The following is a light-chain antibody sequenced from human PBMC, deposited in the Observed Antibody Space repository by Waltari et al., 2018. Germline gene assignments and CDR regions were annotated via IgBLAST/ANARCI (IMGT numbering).Light chain of an antibody. V-gene: IGKV3-15*01. Sequence: EVVMTQSPATLSVSPGERATLPCRSSQSIYDNLAWYQQNPGQSPRLLIYGASTRATGIPSRFSGSGSGTDFTLTISSLQSEDSAVYFCQQYNRWPPVTFGGGTKVEIK. J-gene: IGKJ4*01. CDR1: QSIYDN. CDR2: GAS. CDR3: QQYNRWPPVT.